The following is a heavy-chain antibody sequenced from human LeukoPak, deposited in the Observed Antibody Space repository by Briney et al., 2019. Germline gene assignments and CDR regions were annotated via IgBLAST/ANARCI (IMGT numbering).Heavy chain of an antibody. Sequence: SETLSPTCTVSGGSISSYYWSWIRQPPGKGLEWIGYIYYSGSINYNPSLKSRVTISVDTSKNQFSLKLSSVTTADTAVYYCARALEEYQLPQRDYYYYYMDVWGKGTTVTVS. J-gene: IGHJ6*03. CDR2: IYYSGSI. CDR3: ARALEEYQLPQRDYYYYYMDV. D-gene: IGHD2-2*01. V-gene: IGHV4-59*01. CDR1: GGSISSYY.